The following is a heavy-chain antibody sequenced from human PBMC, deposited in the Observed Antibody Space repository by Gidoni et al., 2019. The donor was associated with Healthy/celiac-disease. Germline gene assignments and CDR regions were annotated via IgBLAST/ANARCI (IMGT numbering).Heavy chain of an antibody. CDR1: GGPFSSYA. J-gene: IGHJ6*02. V-gene: IGHV1-69*01. CDR2: IIPIFGTA. Sequence: QVQLVQSGAEVKKPGSSVKVSCKASGGPFSSYAISWVRQAPGQGLEWMGGIIPIFGTANYAQKFQGRVTITADESTSTAYMELSSLRSEDTAVYYCASRFLAARPGRTKHYYYYYGMDVWGQGTTVTVSS. CDR3: ASRFLAARPGRTKHYYYYYGMDV. D-gene: IGHD6-6*01.